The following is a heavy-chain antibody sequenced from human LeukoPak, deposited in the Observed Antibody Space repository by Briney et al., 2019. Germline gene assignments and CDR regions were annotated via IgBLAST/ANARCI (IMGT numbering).Heavy chain of an antibody. CDR2: FKTKYLQV. CDR1: GFTFSDYA. D-gene: IGHD3-22*01. CDR3: AKGSYYDSSGSFYFDY. Sequence: GGSLRLSCVASGFTFSDYAMNWVRQAPGKGLEWVSTFKTKYLQVYYADSVKGRFTISRDNSKNTLYVQVNSLGTEDTAAYYCAKGSYYDSSGSFYFDYWGQGTLVTVSS. J-gene: IGHJ4*02. V-gene: IGHV3-23*05.